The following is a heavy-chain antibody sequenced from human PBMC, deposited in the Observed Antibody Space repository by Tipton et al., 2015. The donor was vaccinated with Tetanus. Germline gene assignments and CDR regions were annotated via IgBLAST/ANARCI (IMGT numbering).Heavy chain of an antibody. V-gene: IGHV3-23*01. Sequence: SLRLSCAASGMTLSYFAMSWVRQAPGKGLEWVSGISGSGDRIFYADSVKGRFTISRDNAKNTLYLQMNSLRAEDTAVYYCVREIISWTVVFINGFDQWGQGALVTVSS. J-gene: IGHJ4*02. CDR1: GMTLSYFA. CDR3: VREIISWTVVFINGFDQ. CDR2: ISGSGDRI. D-gene: IGHD3-22*01.